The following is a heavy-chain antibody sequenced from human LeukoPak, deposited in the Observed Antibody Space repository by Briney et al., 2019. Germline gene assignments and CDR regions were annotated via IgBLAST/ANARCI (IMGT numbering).Heavy chain of an antibody. D-gene: IGHD6-19*01. V-gene: IGHV1-69*13. CDR1: GGTFSSYA. Sequence: GASVKVSCKASGGTFSSYAISWVRQAPGQGLEWMGGIIPIFGTANYAQKFQGRVTITADESTSTAYMELSRLRSDDTAVYYCARSEQFPYYMDVWGKGTTVTVSS. CDR2: IIPIFGTA. J-gene: IGHJ6*03. CDR3: ARSEQFPYYMDV.